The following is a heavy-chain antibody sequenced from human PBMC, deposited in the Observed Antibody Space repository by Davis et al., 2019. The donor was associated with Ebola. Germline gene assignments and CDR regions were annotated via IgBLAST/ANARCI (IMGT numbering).Heavy chain of an antibody. D-gene: IGHD4-17*01. J-gene: IGHJ2*01. CDR1: GFTFSSYA. V-gene: IGHV3-30*04. CDR3: GKDKTTVTTFWYFDL. CDR2: ISYDGSNK. Sequence: GGSLRLSCAASGFTFSSYAMHWVRQAPGKGLEWVAVISYDGSNKYYADSVKGRFTISRDNSKNTLYLQMNSLRAEDTAVYYCGKDKTTVTTFWYFDLWGRGTLVTVSS.